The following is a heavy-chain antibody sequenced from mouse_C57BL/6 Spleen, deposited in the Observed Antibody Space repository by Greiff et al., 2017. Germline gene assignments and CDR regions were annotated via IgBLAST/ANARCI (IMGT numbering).Heavy chain of an antibody. J-gene: IGHJ1*03. V-gene: IGHV1-69*01. CDR3: ARSYYGSSYWYFDV. Sequence: QVQLKQPGAELVMPGASVKLSCKASGYTFTSYWMPWVKQRPGQGLEWIGEIDPSDSYTNYNQKFKGKSTLTVDKSSSTAYMQLSSLTSEDSAVYYCARSYYGSSYWYFDVWGTGTTVTVSS. D-gene: IGHD1-1*01. CDR2: IDPSDSYT. CDR1: GYTFTSYW.